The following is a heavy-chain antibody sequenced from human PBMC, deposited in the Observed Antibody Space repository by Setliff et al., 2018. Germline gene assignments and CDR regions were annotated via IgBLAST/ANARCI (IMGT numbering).Heavy chain of an antibody. CDR2: IKQDGSEK. J-gene: IGHJ4*02. CDR1: GFTFSSYW. D-gene: IGHD3-3*01. Sequence: GGSLRLSCAASGFTFSSYWMSWVRQAPGKGLEWVANIKQDGSEKYYVDSVKGRFPISRDNAKNSLYLQMNSLRAEDTAVYYCARERMYYNFWSGYSDYWGQGTLVTVSS. CDR3: ARERMYYNFWSGYSDY. V-gene: IGHV3-7*01.